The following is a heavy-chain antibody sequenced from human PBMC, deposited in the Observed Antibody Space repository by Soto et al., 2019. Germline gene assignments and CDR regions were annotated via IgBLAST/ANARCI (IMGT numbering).Heavy chain of an antibody. D-gene: IGHD3-9*01. Sequence: GAALTISCKASGYSSTSYWISWVRQMPAKGLEWMGRIDPSDSYTNYSPSFQGHVTISADKSISTAYLQWSSLKASDTAMYYCASLVLEYDILTGPPSYYYGMDVWGQGTTVTVSS. CDR3: ASLVLEYDILTGPPSYYYGMDV. CDR1: GYSSTSYW. V-gene: IGHV5-10-1*01. J-gene: IGHJ6*02. CDR2: IDPSDSYT.